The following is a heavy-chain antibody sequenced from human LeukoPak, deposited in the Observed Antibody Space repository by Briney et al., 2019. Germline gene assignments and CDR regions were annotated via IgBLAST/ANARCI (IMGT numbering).Heavy chain of an antibody. CDR2: VSASGGST. CDR1: GFTFSNYA. Sequence: GGSLRLSCAASGFTFSNYAMSWVRQAPGKGLEWVSGVSASGGSTYYAYSVKGRFPISRHNFTYLLYLQMISLRAEDTALYYCASGHSAFSFDFWGQGSLVTVSS. J-gene: IGHJ4*02. D-gene: IGHD5-12*01. V-gene: IGHV3-23*01. CDR3: ASGHSAFSFDF.